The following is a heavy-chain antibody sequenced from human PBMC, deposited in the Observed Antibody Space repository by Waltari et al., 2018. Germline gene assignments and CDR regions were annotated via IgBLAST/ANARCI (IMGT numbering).Heavy chain of an antibody. CDR3: ARRIAATDHDAFDI. V-gene: IGHV3-7*01. J-gene: IGHJ3*02. D-gene: IGHD6-25*01. Sequence: EVQLVESGGGLVQPGGSLRPSCAASGFTFSSHWMSWVRQAPGKGLEWVANIKQDGSEKYYVDSVKGRFTISRDNAKNSLYLQMNSLRAEDTAVYYCARRIAATDHDAFDIWGQGTMVTVSS. CDR2: IKQDGSEK. CDR1: GFTFSSHW.